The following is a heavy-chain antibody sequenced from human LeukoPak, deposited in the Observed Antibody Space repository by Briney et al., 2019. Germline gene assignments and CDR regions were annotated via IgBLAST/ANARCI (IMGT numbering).Heavy chain of an antibody. D-gene: IGHD5-24*01. V-gene: IGHV1-18*04. CDR2: ISAYNGNT. CDR1: GYSFTSYW. J-gene: IGHJ4*02. Sequence: GESLKISCKGSGYSFTSYWIGWVRQAPGQGLEWMGWISAYNGNTNYAQKLQGRVTMTTDTSTSTAYMELRSLRSDDTAVYYCARDMGGRWLQLASPGYWGQGTLVTVSS. CDR3: ARDMGGRWLQLASPGY.